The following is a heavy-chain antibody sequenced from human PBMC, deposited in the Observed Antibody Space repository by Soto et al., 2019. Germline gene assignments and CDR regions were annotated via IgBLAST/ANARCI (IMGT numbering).Heavy chain of an antibody. Sequence: SETLSLTCNVSGASINSAGYYLRWIRQQQGKGPEWIGYIYYSGRTYYNPSLKTRGTISIGTSKTQFSLKLSSVTSADTAVYYCARVQSLFGILNVCDYWGQGTLVTVSS. CDR2: IYYSGRT. V-gene: IGHV4-31*03. CDR3: ARVQSLFGILNVCDY. D-gene: IGHD3-3*01. CDR1: GASINSAGYY. J-gene: IGHJ4*02.